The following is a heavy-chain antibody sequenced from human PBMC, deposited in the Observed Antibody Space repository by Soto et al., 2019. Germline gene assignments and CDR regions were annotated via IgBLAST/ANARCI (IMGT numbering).Heavy chain of an antibody. CDR1: GGSISSSSYY. D-gene: IGHD3-22*01. Sequence: QLQLQESGPGLVKPSETLSLTCTVSGGSISSSSYYWGWIRQPPGKGLEWIGSIYYSGSTYYNPSLKSRVHISVDTSTNQFSLKLSSVTAADTAVYYCARRLYYDSSGFEGGGMDVWGQGTTVTVSS. J-gene: IGHJ6*02. CDR3: ARRLYYDSSGFEGGGMDV. CDR2: IYYSGST. V-gene: IGHV4-39*01.